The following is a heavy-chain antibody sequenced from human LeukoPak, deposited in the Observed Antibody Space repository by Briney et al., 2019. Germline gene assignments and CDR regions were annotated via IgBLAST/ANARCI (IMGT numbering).Heavy chain of an antibody. V-gene: IGHV3-30-3*01. D-gene: IGHD3-22*01. CDR2: ISYDGSNK. CDR1: GFTFSSYA. Sequence: GGSLRLSCAASGFTFSSYAMHWVRQAPGKGLEWVAVISYDGSNKYYADSVKGRFTISRDNAKNSLYLQMNSLRAEDAAVYYCARGAYYYEDWGQGTLVTVSS. J-gene: IGHJ4*02. CDR3: ARGAYYYED.